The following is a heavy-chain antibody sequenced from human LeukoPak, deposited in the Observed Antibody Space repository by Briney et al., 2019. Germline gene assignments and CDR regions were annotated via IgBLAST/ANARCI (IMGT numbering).Heavy chain of an antibody. D-gene: IGHD2-2*01. V-gene: IGHV1-58*02. Sequence: SVKVSCKASGFTFTSSAMQWVRQARGQRLEWIGWIVVGSGNTNYAQKFQERVTITRDMSTSTAYMELSSLRSEDTAVYYCAKFRIGYCSSPSCWTFDYWGQGTLVTVSS. J-gene: IGHJ4*02. CDR1: GFTFTSSA. CDR2: IVVGSGNT. CDR3: AKFRIGYCSSPSCWTFDY.